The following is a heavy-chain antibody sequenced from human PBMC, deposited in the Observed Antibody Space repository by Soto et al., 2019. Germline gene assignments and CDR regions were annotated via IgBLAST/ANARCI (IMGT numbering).Heavy chain of an antibody. Sequence: EGQLVESGGGLVQPGESLKLSCAASGFIFSGSAVHWVRQAAGKGLEWVGRIRSRANSYTTEYAVSVKGRFTISRDDLKNTADLQMSSRKIEATAVYYWARREDGRFYYNYGLDVWGQGTTVTVSS. CDR2: IRSRANSYTT. D-gene: IGHD2-15*01. CDR3: ARREDGRFYYNYGLDV. CDR1: GFIFSGSA. V-gene: IGHV3-73*02. J-gene: IGHJ6*01.